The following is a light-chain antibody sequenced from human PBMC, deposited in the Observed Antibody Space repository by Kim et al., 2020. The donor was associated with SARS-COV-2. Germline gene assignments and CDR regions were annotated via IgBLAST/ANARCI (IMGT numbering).Light chain of an antibody. J-gene: IGKJ1*01. CDR1: QSVSSTS. Sequence: SPGERATLSCRASQSVSSTSLAWYQQKPGQAPRLLIYGASSRATGIPDRFSGSGSGTDFTLTISRLEPEDFAVYYCQQYGSSPLTFGEGTKVDIK. CDR3: QQYGSSPLT. V-gene: IGKV3-20*01. CDR2: GAS.